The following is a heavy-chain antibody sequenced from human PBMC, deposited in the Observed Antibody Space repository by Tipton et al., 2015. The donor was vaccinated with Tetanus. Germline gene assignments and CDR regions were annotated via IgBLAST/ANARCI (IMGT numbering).Heavy chain of an antibody. Sequence: GLVKPSQTLSVTCTVSGGSINSGGYYWSWLRQHPGKGLEWIGYIYYTGNTYYNPSLQSRVTISVDTSKNQFSLRLSSVTAADTAVYYCARPTLRLVIDSWGQGTLVTVSS. CDR2: IYYTGNT. CDR3: ARPTLRLVIDS. D-gene: IGHD6-6*01. J-gene: IGHJ4*02. CDR1: GGSINSGGYY. V-gene: IGHV4-31*03.